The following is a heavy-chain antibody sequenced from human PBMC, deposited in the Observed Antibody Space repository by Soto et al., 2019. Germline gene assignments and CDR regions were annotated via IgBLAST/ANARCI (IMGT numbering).Heavy chain of an antibody. D-gene: IGHD3-22*01. CDR3: ARADGSSAYVRYYVDY. CDR1: GGTFSSYA. J-gene: IGHJ4*02. CDR2: IIPMFGTA. V-gene: IGHV1-69*01. Sequence: QVPLVQSGDEVKNPGSSVKVSCKASGGTFSSYAITWVRQAPGQGLEWMGGIIPMFGTADNAQKFQGRVTISADESTNTAYMEMSSLRSDDTAVYYCARADGSSAYVRYYVDYWGQGTLVTVSS.